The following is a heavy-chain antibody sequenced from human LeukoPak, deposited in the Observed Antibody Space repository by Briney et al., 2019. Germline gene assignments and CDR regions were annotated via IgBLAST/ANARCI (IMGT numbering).Heavy chain of an antibody. V-gene: IGHV4-39*01. D-gene: IGHD3-16*02. CDR2: VYYTGLT. Sequence: PSETLSLTCSVPGGSISRTNDYWGWLRQPPGKGLEGIVSVYYTGLTYSDTSLESRVTVSVDTSKNQFFLRLSSVTATDTAVYYCATRALISKNYFDYWGQGSLVTVSS. CDR3: ATRALISKNYFDY. CDR1: GGSISRTNDY. J-gene: IGHJ4*02.